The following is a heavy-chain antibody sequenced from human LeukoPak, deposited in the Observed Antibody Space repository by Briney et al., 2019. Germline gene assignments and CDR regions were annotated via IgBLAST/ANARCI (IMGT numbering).Heavy chain of an antibody. D-gene: IGHD3-10*01. CDR1: GFTFSSYA. Sequence: GGSLRLSCAASGFTFSSYAMSWVRQAPGKGLEWVSTIIDSGNSIYYADSAEGRFTISRDNSKNTLYLQMNSLRAGDTAVYYCAARKVRGVWFYLDYWGQGTLVTVSS. CDR2: IIDSGNSI. V-gene: IGHV3-23*01. CDR3: AARKVRGVWFYLDY. J-gene: IGHJ4*02.